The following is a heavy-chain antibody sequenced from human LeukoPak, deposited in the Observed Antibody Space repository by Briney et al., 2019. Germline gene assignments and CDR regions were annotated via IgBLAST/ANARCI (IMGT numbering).Heavy chain of an antibody. CDR2: IYYSGNT. D-gene: IGHD3-10*01. Sequence: SETLSLTCTVSGGSISSYHWSWIRQPPGKGLEWIGNIYYSGNTNYNPSLKSRVTVSVDTSKNQFSLKLSSVTAADTAVYYCAREGLNMVRGVIPKEAWGWFDPWGQGTLVTVSS. J-gene: IGHJ5*02. V-gene: IGHV4-59*12. CDR3: AREGLNMVRGVIPKEAWGWFDP. CDR1: GGSISSYH.